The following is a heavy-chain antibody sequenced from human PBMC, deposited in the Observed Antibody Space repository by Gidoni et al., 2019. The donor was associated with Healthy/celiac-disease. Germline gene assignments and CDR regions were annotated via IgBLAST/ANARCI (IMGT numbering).Heavy chain of an antibody. CDR2: IWYDGSNK. J-gene: IGHJ4*02. V-gene: IGHV3-33*01. CDR3: ARDRVVAAMDENFDY. D-gene: IGHD2-15*01. Sequence: QVQLVESGGGVVQPGRSLRLSCASSGFPFSSYGMHWVRQAPGKGLEWVAVIWYDGSNKYYADSVKGRFTISRDNSKNTLYLQMNSLRAEDTAVYYCARDRVVAAMDENFDYWGQGTLVTVSS. CDR1: GFPFSSYG.